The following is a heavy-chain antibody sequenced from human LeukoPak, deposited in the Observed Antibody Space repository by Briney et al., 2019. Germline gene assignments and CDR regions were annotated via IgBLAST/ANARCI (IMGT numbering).Heavy chain of an antibody. CDR2: IYYSGST. CDR3: VSPRGFSYGYFDY. J-gene: IGHJ4*02. Sequence: PSETLSLTCTVSGGSVYSAGYYWSWIRQPPGKGLEWIGCIYYSGSTNYNPSLKSRVTISVDTSKNQFSLTLGSVSATDTAVYYCVSPRGFSYGYFDYWGQGTLVTVSS. D-gene: IGHD5-18*01. CDR1: GGSVYSAGYY. V-gene: IGHV4-61*08.